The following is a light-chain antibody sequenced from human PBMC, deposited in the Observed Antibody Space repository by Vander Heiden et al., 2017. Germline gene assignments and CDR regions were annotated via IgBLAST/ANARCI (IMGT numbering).Light chain of an antibody. J-gene: IGKJ1*01. Sequence: DIQMTQSPSTLSASVGNSVTITCRASQCMSRRLALVQQKPGKAPKLPIYKASSLESGVPSRFRGSGSETEFTLTISSLQPDDFATYYCKQYNSYPWTFGQGTKVEIK. CDR2: KAS. CDR3: KQYNSYPWT. V-gene: IGKV1-5*03. CDR1: QCMSRR.